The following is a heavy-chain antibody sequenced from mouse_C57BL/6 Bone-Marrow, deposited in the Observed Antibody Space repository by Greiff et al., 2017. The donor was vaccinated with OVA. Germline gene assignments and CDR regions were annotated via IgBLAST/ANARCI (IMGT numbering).Heavy chain of an antibody. CDR1: GFTFSNYW. Sequence: EVKVVESGGGLVQPGGSMKLSCVASGFTFSNYWMNWVRQSPEKGLEWVAQIRLKSDNYATHYAESVKGRFTISRDDSKSSVYLQMNNLRAEDTGIYYCTGITTVVAHWYFDVWGTGTTVTVSS. CDR3: TGITTVVAHWYFDV. J-gene: IGHJ1*03. D-gene: IGHD1-1*01. V-gene: IGHV6-3*01. CDR2: IRLKSDNYAT.